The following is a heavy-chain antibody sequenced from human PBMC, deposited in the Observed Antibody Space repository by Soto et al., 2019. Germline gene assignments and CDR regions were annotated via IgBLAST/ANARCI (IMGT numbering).Heavy chain of an antibody. CDR2: RCWDDDT. J-gene: IGHJ4*02. CDR3: VHRGDYHDRRGFYHPLFDY. CDR1: VFLLRASTMG. V-gene: IGHV2-5*02. D-gene: IGHD3-22*01. Sequence: ALMHPTQTLTLTCSFSVFLLRASTMGVGWVRQPPGRALEWLALRCWDDDTRFTPSLQNRLSVTKDTAKHQVVLTRTNVDPEDTGTYFCVHRGDYHDRRGFYHPLFDYCGPSTLVTVSS.